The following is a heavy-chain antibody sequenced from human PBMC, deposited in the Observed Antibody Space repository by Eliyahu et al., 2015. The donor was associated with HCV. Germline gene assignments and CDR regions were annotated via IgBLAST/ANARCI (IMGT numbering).Heavy chain of an antibody. CDR3: ARRGYYYGMDV. J-gene: IGHJ6*02. V-gene: IGHV5-10-1*03. D-gene: IGHD3-22*01. Sequence: EVLLVQSGAEVKNPGESLRISCKGSGYSFTNNWISWVRQMPGKGLEWMGRIDPSTSYTNYSPSFQGLVTISADKSISTAYLQWSSLKASDTAMYYCARRGYYYGMDVWGQGTTVTVSS. CDR1: GYSFTNNW. CDR2: IDPSTSYT.